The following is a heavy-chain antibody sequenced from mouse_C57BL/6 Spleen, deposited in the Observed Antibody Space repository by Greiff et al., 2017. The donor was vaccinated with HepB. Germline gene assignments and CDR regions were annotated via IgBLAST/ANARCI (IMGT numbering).Heavy chain of an antibody. J-gene: IGHJ1*03. D-gene: IGHD1-1*01. CDR3: ARILRSQEGYFDV. CDR1: GFSLTSYG. Sequence: VQLQQSGPGLVQPSQSLSITCTVSGFSLTSYGVHWVRQSPGKGLEWLGVIWSGGSTDYNAAFISRLSISKDNSKSQVFFKMNSLQADDTAIYYCARILRSQEGYFDVWGTGTTVTVSS. CDR2: IWSGGST. V-gene: IGHV2-2*01.